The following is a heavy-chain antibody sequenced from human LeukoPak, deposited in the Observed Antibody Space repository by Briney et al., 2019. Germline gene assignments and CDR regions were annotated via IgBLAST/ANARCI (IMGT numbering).Heavy chain of an antibody. Sequence: SETLSLTCAVYGGSFSDYYWSWLRQPPGKGLEWIGEINHSGSTNYNPSLKSRVTISVDTSKNQFSLKLSSVTAADTAVYYCARSISYYYYYYMDVWGKGTTVTVSS. CDR1: GGSFSDYY. CDR3: ARSISYYYYYYMDV. J-gene: IGHJ6*03. CDR2: INHSGST. V-gene: IGHV4-34*01.